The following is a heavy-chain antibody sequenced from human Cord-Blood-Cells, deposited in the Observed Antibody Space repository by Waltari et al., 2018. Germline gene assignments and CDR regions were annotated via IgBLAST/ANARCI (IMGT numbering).Heavy chain of an antibody. Sequence: QVQLVQPGAEVKKPGSSVKVSCKASGATFSSYAISWVRLAPGQGLEWLGGILPILGKANYAQKSQGRVKITGEEAPGTAYKELSSLRMEDTAGDYCARGGGNPYWYFDLWGRGTLVTVSS. D-gene: IGHD3-16*01. CDR3: ARGGGNPYWYFDL. V-gene: IGHV1-69*01. CDR1: GATFSSYA. CDR2: ILPILGKA. J-gene: IGHJ2*01.